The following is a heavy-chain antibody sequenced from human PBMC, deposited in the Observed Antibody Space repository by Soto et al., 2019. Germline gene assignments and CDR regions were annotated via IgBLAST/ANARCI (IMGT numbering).Heavy chain of an antibody. Sequence: QVQLVQSGAEVKKPGSSVKLSCKASGGTFSSYAISWVRQAPGQGLEWMGGIIPNVGTANDAEKFQGRVTITADESTSTAYMELSSLRSEDTAVYYCASYRMQRGWFDPWGQGTLVNVSS. CDR3: ASYRMQRGWFDP. CDR2: IIPNVGTA. D-gene: IGHD6-25*01. J-gene: IGHJ5*02. V-gene: IGHV1-69*01. CDR1: GGTFSSYA.